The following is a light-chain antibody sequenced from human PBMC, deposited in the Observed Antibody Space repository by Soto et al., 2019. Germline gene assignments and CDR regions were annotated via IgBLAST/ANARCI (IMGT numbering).Light chain of an antibody. J-gene: IGKJ5*01. CDR2: ATS. V-gene: IGKV1-9*01. CDR1: QGINSH. CDR3: QPLNSSPIT. Sequence: DIQLTQSPSFLSASVGDRVTIACRASQGINSHLAWYQQKPGKAPKVVIYATSTLQSGVPSRFSGSGSGTDFTLTISSLQPADFAVYYCQPLNSSPITFGQGTRLEIK.